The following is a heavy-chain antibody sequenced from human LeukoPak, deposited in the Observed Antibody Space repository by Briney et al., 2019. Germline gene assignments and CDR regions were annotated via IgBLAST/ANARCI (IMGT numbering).Heavy chain of an antibody. CDR2: ISGSGGST. D-gene: IGHD6-19*01. Sequence: GGSLRLSCAASGFTFSSYAMSWVRQAPGKGLEWVSGISGSGGSTYYADSVKGRFTISRDNSKNTLYLQMNGRRAEDTAVYFCSGGGGWQGFDYWGQGTLVTVSS. CDR3: SGGGGWQGFDY. CDR1: GFTFSSYA. J-gene: IGHJ4*02. V-gene: IGHV3-23*01.